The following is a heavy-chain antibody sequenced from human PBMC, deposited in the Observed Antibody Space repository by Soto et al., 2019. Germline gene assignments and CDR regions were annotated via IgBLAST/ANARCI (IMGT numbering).Heavy chain of an antibody. CDR2: INPADSNI. CDR3: TRPQSSGWYDF. Sequence: GESLKISCKGSGYSFITHWIAWVRQMPGEGLEWMGIINPADSNIRYSPSFQGQVTISVDKSINTAYLQWSSLKASDTATYYCTRPQSSGWYDFWGQGTLVTVSS. V-gene: IGHV5-51*01. CDR1: GYSFITHW. J-gene: IGHJ5*01. D-gene: IGHD3-22*01.